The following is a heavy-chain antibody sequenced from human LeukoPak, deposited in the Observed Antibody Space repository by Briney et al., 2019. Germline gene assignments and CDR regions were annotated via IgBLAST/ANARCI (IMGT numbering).Heavy chain of an antibody. D-gene: IGHD3-22*01. Sequence: ASVKVSCXASGYTFTSYGISWVRQAPRQGLEWMGWISAYNGNTNYAQKLQGRVTMTTDTSTSTAYMELRSLRSDDTAVYYCARDIPLLFRYYYDSSGYKPFDYWGQGTLVTVSS. CDR2: ISAYNGNT. J-gene: IGHJ4*02. CDR1: GYTFTSYG. CDR3: ARDIPLLFRYYYDSSGYKPFDY. V-gene: IGHV1-18*01.